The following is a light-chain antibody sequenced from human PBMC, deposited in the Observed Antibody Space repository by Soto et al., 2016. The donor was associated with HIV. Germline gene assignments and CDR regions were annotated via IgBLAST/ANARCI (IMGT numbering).Light chain of an antibody. CDR2: GKN. CDR3: NSRDSSGSHLV. V-gene: IGLV3-19*01. Sequence: SSELTQDPAVSLALGQTVRITCQGDSLRSYYANWYQQKPGQAPVLVIYGKNNRPSGIPDRFSGSSSGNTASLTITRAQAEDEADYYCNSRDSSGSHLVFGGGTKLTVL. J-gene: IGLJ2*01. CDR1: SLRSYY.